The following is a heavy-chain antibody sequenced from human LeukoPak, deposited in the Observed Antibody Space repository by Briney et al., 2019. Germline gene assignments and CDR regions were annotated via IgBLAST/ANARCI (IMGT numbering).Heavy chain of an antibody. CDR3: AKDRGRLGPSDY. CDR2: ISGSGGST. J-gene: IGHJ4*02. CDR1: GFTFSSYA. D-gene: IGHD3-16*01. V-gene: IGHV3-23*01. Sequence: PGGSLRFSCAASGFTFSSYAMSWVRQAPWKGLEWVSAISGSGGSTYYADSVKGRFTISRDNSKNTLYLQMNSLRAEDTAVYYCAKDRGRLGPSDYWGQGTLVTVSS.